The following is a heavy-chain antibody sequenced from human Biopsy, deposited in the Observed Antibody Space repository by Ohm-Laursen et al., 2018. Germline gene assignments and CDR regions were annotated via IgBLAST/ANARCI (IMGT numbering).Heavy chain of an antibody. V-gene: IGHV3-33*04. J-gene: IGHJ2*01. D-gene: IGHD6-19*01. CDR3: ARGLSSGWYGYFDV. Sequence: LRLSCSASGFTFGHYAMHWVRQAPGKGLEWISLIWYDGTNEDYADSVKGRFTIPRDNSKNTLYLQINTLTLEDTAFYYCARGLSSGWYGYFDVWGRGTLVTVSS. CDR1: GFTFGHYA. CDR2: IWYDGTNE.